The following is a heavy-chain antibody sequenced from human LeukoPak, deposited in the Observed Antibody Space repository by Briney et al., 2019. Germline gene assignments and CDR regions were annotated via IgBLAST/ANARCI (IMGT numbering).Heavy chain of an antibody. D-gene: IGHD6-19*01. J-gene: IGHJ4*02. Sequence: GASVKVSCKASGYTFTGYYMHWVRQAPGQGLEWMGWINPNSGGTNYAQKFQGRVTMTRNTSISTAYMELSSLRSEDTAVYYCARYEYSSGSNFDYWGQGTLVTVSS. V-gene: IGHV1-2*02. CDR1: GYTFTGYY. CDR2: INPNSGGT. CDR3: ARYEYSSGSNFDY.